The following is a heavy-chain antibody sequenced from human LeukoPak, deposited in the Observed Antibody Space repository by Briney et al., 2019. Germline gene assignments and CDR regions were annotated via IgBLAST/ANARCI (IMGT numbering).Heavy chain of an antibody. V-gene: IGHV3-20*04. CDR2: INWNGVKT. J-gene: IGHJ3*02. Sequence: PGGSLRLSCSASGFTFDDYGLSWVRQAPGKGLEWVSGINWNGVKTVYVDSVKGRFTISRDNAKNSLYLQMNSLSAEDTAFYYCARDMITFGGAIAYAFDIWGRGTMVTVSS. CDR3: ARDMITFGGAIAYAFDI. D-gene: IGHD3-16*01. CDR1: GFTFDDYG.